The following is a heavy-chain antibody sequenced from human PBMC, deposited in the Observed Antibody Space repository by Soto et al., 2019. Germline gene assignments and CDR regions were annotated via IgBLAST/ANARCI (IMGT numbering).Heavy chain of an antibody. D-gene: IGHD6-19*01. Sequence: GGSLSLSCAASGFPFSSYGMHWVRQAPGKGLEWVAVISYDGSNKYYADSVKGRFTISRDNSKNTLYLQMNSLRAEDTAVYYCATPPSSGWYYFDYWGQGTLVTVSS. V-gene: IGHV3-30*03. CDR1: GFPFSSYG. CDR2: ISYDGSNK. J-gene: IGHJ4*02. CDR3: ATPPSSGWYYFDY.